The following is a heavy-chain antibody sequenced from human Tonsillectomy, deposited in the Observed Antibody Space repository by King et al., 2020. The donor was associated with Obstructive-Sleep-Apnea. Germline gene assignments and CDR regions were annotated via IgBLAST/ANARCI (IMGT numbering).Heavy chain of an antibody. J-gene: IGHJ6*02. CDR1: GGSISSSSYY. Sequence: QLQESGPGLVKPSETLSLTCTVSGGSISSSSYYWGWIRQPPGKGLEWIVSIYYSGSTYYNPSLNSRVTISVDTSKNQFSLKLSSVTAADTAVYYCARAVGIAVAGPNYYYYYGMDVWGQGTTVTVSS. V-gene: IGHV4-39*07. CDR3: ARAVGIAVAGPNYYYYYGMDV. CDR2: IYYSGST. D-gene: IGHD6-19*01.